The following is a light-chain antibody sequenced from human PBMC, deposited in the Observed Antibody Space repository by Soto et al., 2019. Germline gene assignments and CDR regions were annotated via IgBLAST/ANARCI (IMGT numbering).Light chain of an antibody. J-gene: IGKJ2*01. V-gene: IGKV3-11*01. CDR2: DAS. Sequence: EIVLTQSPATLSLSPGERATLSCRASQSVASYLAWYQQKPGQAPRLLIYDASNRATGIPARFSGSGSGTDFTLTISSLDPEDFAVYYCQQRSNWHRAFGQGTKMEIK. CDR1: QSVASY. CDR3: QQRSNWHRA.